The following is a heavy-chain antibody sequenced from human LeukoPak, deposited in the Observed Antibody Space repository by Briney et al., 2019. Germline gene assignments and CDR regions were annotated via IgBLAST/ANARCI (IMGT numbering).Heavy chain of an antibody. V-gene: IGHV3-21*01. Sequence: GGSLRLSCAASGITFSSYSMNWVRQAPGKGLEWVSCISSSSSYIYYADSVKGRFTISRDNAKNSLYLQMNSLRAEDTAVYCCARETQLGEVDVWGQGTTVTVSS. CDR2: ISSSSSYI. D-gene: IGHD3-16*01. CDR1: GITFSSYS. CDR3: ARETQLGEVDV. J-gene: IGHJ6*02.